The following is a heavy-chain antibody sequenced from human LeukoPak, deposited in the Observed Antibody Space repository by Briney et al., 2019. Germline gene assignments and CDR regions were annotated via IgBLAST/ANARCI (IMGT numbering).Heavy chain of an antibody. J-gene: IGHJ4*02. CDR2: INSDGSSR. CDR1: GFTFSNYW. Sequence: LPGGSLRLSCAASGFTFSNYWMHWVRHAPGKGLVWVSRINSDGSSRNYADSVKGRFTISRDNAKNTLYLQMNSLRAEDTAVYYCASASSHRIAAGGDYWGEGTLVTVSS. V-gene: IGHV3-74*01. D-gene: IGHD6-13*01. CDR3: ASASSHRIAAGGDY.